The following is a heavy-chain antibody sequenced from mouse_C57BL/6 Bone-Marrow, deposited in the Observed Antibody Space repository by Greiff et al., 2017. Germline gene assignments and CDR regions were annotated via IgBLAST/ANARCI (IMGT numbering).Heavy chain of an antibody. V-gene: IGHV5-6*01. J-gene: IGHJ3*01. D-gene: IGHD1-3*01. CDR2: ISSGGSYT. Sequence: EVQVVESGGDLVKPGGSLKLSCAASGFTFSSYGMSWVRQTPDKRLEWVATISSGGSYTYYPDSVKGRFTISRDNAKNTLYLQMSSLKSEDTAMYYCARQKAPRWFAYWGQGTLVTVSA. CDR1: GFTFSSYG. CDR3: ARQKAPRWFAY.